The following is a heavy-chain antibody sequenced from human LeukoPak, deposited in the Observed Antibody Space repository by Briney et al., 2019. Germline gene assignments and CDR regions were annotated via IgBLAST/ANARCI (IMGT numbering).Heavy chain of an antibody. V-gene: IGHV1-8*03. Sequence: ASVKVSCKSSGYTFTSYDINWVRQATGQGLEWMGWMNPNSGNTGYAQKFQGRVTITRNTSISTAYMELSSLRSEDTAVYYCARARRELRHYGYYYYYMDVWDKGTTVTVSS. CDR1: GYTFTSYD. CDR2: MNPNSGNT. D-gene: IGHD1-26*01. CDR3: ARARRELRHYGYYYYYMDV. J-gene: IGHJ6*03.